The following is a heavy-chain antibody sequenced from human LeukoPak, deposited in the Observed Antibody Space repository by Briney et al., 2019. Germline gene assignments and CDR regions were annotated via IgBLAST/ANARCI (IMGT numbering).Heavy chain of an antibody. J-gene: IGHJ5*02. CDR2: MYSSGRT. CDR1: GGSISSSSYY. Sequence: SETLSLTCSVSGGSISSSSYYWGWIRQPPGKGLEWIGSMYSSGRTYHNPSLKSRVTMSLDSSKNQFSLRLSSVTTADTAFYYCARSRGGYGDYGSWFDPWGQGTLVNVSP. V-gene: IGHV4-39*07. CDR3: ARSRGGYGDYGSWFDP. D-gene: IGHD4-17*01.